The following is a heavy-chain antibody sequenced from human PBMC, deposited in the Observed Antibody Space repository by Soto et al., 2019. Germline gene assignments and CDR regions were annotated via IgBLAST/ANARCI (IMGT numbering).Heavy chain of an antibody. V-gene: IGHV4-30-2*01. J-gene: IGHJ5*02. D-gene: IGHD2-15*01. CDR2: IYHSGST. Sequence: LSLTCAVSGGSISSGGYSWSWIRQPPGKGLEWIGYIYHSGSTYYNPSLESRVTISVDRSKNQFSLKLSSVTAADTAVYYCARAVVAATANWFDPWGQGTLVTVSS. CDR1: GGSISSGGYS. CDR3: ARAVVAATANWFDP.